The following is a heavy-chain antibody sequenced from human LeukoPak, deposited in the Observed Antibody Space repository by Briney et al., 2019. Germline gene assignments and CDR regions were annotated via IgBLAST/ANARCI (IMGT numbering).Heavy chain of an antibody. CDR2: IYSGGST. Sequence: GGSLRLSCAASGFTVSSNYMSWVRQAPGKGLEWVSVIYSGGSTYYADSVKGRFTISRHNSKNTLYLQMNSLRAEDTAVYYCASSEYGSPGYYYYGMDVWGQGTTVTISS. D-gene: IGHD4-17*01. CDR1: GFTVSSNY. V-gene: IGHV3-53*04. J-gene: IGHJ6*02. CDR3: ASSEYGSPGYYYYGMDV.